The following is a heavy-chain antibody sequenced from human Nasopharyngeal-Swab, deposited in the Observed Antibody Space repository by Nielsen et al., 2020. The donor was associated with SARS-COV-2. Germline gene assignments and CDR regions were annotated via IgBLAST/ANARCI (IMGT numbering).Heavy chain of an antibody. Sequence: WVLQPPGKWLEWVSSRSSSSSYIYYADTVKGRFTITRDNAKNSLYLQMNSLRAKDTAVYYCARRITMVQGVIADPIYYYYGMDVWGQGTTVTVSS. D-gene: IGHD3-10*01. V-gene: IGHV3-21*04. CDR2: RSSSSSYI. J-gene: IGHJ6*02. CDR3: ARRITMVQGVIADPIYYYYGMDV.